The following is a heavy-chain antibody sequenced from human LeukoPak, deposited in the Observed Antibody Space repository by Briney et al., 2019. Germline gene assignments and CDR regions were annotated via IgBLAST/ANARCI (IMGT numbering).Heavy chain of an antibody. V-gene: IGHV4-4*02. Sequence: PSETLSLTCAVSRGSISSRTWWTWVRQSPGRGLEWIGEISNSGNTNYNPSLKSRVTMSIDKSKNRFSLNLSSVTAADTAVYYCASSDYYSLDFWGQGNLVTISS. CDR3: ASSDYYSLDF. D-gene: IGHD4-17*01. CDR1: RGSISSRTW. CDR2: ISNSGNT. J-gene: IGHJ4*02.